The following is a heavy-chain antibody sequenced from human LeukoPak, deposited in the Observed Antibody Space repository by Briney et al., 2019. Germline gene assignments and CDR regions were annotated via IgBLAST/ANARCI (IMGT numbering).Heavy chain of an antibody. V-gene: IGHV4-4*09. D-gene: IGHD6-6*01. Sequence: PSETLSLICAVSGDSISNYYWSWIRQPPGKGLEWIGYIYTSGSTNYNPSLKSRVTISVDTSKNQFSLQLSSVTAADTAVYYCARQYPIAARRRYFDYWGQGTLVTVSS. CDR2: IYTSGST. CDR1: GDSISNYY. J-gene: IGHJ4*02. CDR3: ARQYPIAARRRYFDY.